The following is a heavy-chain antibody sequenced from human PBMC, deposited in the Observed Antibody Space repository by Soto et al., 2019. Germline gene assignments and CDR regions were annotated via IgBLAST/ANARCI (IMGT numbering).Heavy chain of an antibody. CDR2: IYYSGST. CDR1: GGSISSYY. J-gene: IGHJ3*02. CDR3: ARDLTRGMGITAFDI. Sequence: SETLSLTCTVSGGSISSYYWSWIRQPPGKGLEWIGYIYYSGSTNYNPSLKSRVTISVDTSKNQFSLKLSSVTAADTAVYYCARDLTRGMGITAFDIWGQGTMVTVSS. D-gene: IGHD7-27*01. V-gene: IGHV4-59*01.